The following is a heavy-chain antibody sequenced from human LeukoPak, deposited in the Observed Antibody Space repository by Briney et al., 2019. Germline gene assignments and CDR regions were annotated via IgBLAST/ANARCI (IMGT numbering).Heavy chain of an antibody. D-gene: IGHD3-22*01. Sequence: GGSLRLSCAASGFTVSSNYMSWVRQAPGKGLEWVSVIYSGGSTYYADSVKGRFTISRDNSKNTLYLQMNSLRAEDTAVYYCARDVPHTYYYDRSGYYAPDVWGKGTTVTVSS. J-gene: IGHJ6*04. V-gene: IGHV3-53*01. CDR2: IYSGGST. CDR1: GFTVSSNY. CDR3: ARDVPHTYYYDRSGYYAPDV.